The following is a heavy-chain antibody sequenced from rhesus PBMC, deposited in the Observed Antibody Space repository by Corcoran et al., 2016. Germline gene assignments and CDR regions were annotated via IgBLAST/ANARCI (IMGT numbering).Heavy chain of an antibody. CDR2: INPNNVKA. CDR1: GYTFTSYY. D-gene: IGHD1-44*01. V-gene: IGHV1-200*01. Sequence: QVQLVQSGAEVKKPGTSVKLSCKASGYTFTSYYINWLKQASGQVLEWMGYINPNNVKAVYAQRFQDRVTITRDTSTSTAYMELNSLRSEDTAMYFCARPGGELTFNYWGQGVQVTVSS. J-gene: IGHJ4*01. CDR3: ARPGGELTFNY.